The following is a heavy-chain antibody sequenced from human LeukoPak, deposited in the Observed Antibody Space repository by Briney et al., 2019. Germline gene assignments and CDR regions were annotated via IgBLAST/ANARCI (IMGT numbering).Heavy chain of an antibody. D-gene: IGHD6-13*01. V-gene: IGHV1-69*04. CDR3: ARDRLRGSSWYYFDY. CDR2: IIPILGIA. Sequence: GASVKVSCKASGGTFSSYAISWVRQAPGQGLEWMGRIIPILGIANYAQKFQGRVTITADKSTSTAYMELSSLRSEDTAVYYCARDRLRGSSWYYFDYWGQGTLVTVSS. CDR1: GGTFSSYA. J-gene: IGHJ4*02.